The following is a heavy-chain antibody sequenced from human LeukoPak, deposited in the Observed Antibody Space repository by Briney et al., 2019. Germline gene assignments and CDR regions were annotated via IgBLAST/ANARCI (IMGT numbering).Heavy chain of an antibody. J-gene: IGHJ4*02. V-gene: IGHV4-4*07. Sequence: SETLSLTCAVSGASISSYFWHWIRHPAGKGLEWIGRASSKGTVNYNPSLTSRVSMSIDTSKSQFSLTLNSVTAADTAIYYCARKEISSSYYGLDYWGQGTQVTASS. CDR3: ARKEISSSYYGLDY. CDR1: GASISSYF. D-gene: IGHD6-13*01. CDR2: ASSKGTV.